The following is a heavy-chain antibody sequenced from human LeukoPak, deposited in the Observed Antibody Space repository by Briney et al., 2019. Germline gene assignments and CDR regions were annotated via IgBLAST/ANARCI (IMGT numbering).Heavy chain of an antibody. V-gene: IGHV1-24*01. CDR2: FDPEDGET. D-gene: IGHD5-12*01. Sequence: ASVKVSWKVSGYTLTELSMHWVRQAPGKGLEWMGGFDPEDGETIYAQKFQGRVTMTEDTSTDTAYMELSSLRSEDTAVYYCATGVDWPSSNYYYYGMDAWGQGTTVTVSS. J-gene: IGHJ6*02. CDR1: GYTLTELS. CDR3: ATGVDWPSSNYYYYGMDA.